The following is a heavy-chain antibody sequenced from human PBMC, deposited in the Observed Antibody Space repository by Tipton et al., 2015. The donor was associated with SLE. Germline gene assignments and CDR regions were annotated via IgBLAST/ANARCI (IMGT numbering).Heavy chain of an antibody. Sequence: SGFTFSTSNMHWVRQAPGKGLEWVSLIRFDRDHQYNADSVKGRFTTSRDSSTSTVYLQMNSLRAEDTAVYYCARSEMATITYWGQGTLVTVSS. J-gene: IGHJ4*02. V-gene: IGHV3-33*01. CDR1: GFTFSTSN. D-gene: IGHD5-24*01. CDR2: IRFDRDHQ. CDR3: ARSEMATITY.